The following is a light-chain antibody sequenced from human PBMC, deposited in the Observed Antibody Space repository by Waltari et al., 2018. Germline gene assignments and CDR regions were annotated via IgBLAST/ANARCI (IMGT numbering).Light chain of an antibody. CDR2: HTT. V-gene: IGKV3-20*01. J-gene: IGKJ4*01. CDR1: HSLSHNY. Sequence: EIVLTQSPRTLSLSPGERASISSRASHSLSHNYLAWYQQKPGQAPSHLTNHTTSRGTGSPDEFSGSGTGTDFTLTISRLETGDFAVDYGQQYGRSPPGGSLTFGGGTKVAIK. CDR3: QQYGRSPPGGSLT.